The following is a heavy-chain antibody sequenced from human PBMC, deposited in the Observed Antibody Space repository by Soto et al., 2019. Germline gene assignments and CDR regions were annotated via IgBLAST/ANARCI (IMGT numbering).Heavy chain of an antibody. J-gene: IGHJ5*02. CDR3: ARGSSHHDFWSGYYDNWFDP. CDR2: INSDGSST. D-gene: IGHD3-3*01. CDR1: GFTFSSYW. V-gene: IGHV3-74*01. Sequence: EVQLVESGGGLVQPGGSLRLSCAASGFTFSSYWMHWVRQAPGKGLVWVSRINSDGSSTSYADSVKGRFTISRDNAKNTLYLQMNSLRVEDTAVYYCARGSSHHDFWSGYYDNWFDPWGQGTLVTVSS.